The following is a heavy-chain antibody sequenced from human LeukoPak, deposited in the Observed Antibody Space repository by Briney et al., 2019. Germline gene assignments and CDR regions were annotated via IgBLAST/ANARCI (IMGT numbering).Heavy chain of an antibody. Sequence: PGRSLRLSCAASGFTFSSYAMHWVRQAPGKGLEWVAVISYDGSNKYYADSVKGRFTISRDNSKNTLYLQVNSLRAEDTAVYFCAKDPREQQLDGFDMWGQGTMVTVSS. D-gene: IGHD6-13*01. J-gene: IGHJ3*02. CDR2: ISYDGSNK. CDR1: GFTFSSYA. V-gene: IGHV3-30-3*01. CDR3: AKDPREQQLDGFDM.